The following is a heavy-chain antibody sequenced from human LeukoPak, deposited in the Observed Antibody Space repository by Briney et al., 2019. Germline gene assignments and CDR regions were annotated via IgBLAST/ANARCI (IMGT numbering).Heavy chain of an antibody. Sequence: GASVKVSCKASGYDFSDLYFHWVRQAPGQGLEWMGWINPYSRASFYAQKFQGRVTMETSSSTVYMELSRLRSDDTAVYFCATASVTRMRDPWGQGTLVTVSS. CDR2: INPYSRAS. V-gene: IGHV1-2*02. CDR1: GYDFSDLY. J-gene: IGHJ5*02. CDR3: ATASVTRMRDP.